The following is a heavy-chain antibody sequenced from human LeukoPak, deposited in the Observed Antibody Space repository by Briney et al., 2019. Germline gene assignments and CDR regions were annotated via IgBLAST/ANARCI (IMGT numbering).Heavy chain of an antibody. J-gene: IGHJ4*02. CDR3: ARGRYYGDY. V-gene: IGHV1-18*01. CDR2: ISPYNGNT. D-gene: IGHD3-3*01. Sequence: GASVMVSCKASGYTFTTYRITWVRQAPGQGLEWMGWISPYNGNTNYAQNLQDRVTLTTDTSTNTASMDLRSLRSDDTAVYYCARGRYYGDYWGQGTLVTVSS. CDR1: GYTFTTYR.